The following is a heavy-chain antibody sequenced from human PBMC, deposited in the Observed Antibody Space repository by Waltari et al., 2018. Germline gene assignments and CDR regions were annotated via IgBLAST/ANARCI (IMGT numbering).Heavy chain of an antibody. CDR2: IYHSGST. V-gene: IGHV4-4*02. J-gene: IGHJ3*01. CDR1: GGSITSTNW. Sequence: QVQLQESGPGLVKPSGTLSLTCAVSGGSITSTNWWSWVRQPPGKGLEWIGEIYHSGSTNYNPSLRSRVTISADTSRNQVSLKLKSVIAADTAVYYCARGSDTYYANAFNVWGQGTMVTVSS. CDR3: ARGSDTYYANAFNV. D-gene: IGHD3-10*01.